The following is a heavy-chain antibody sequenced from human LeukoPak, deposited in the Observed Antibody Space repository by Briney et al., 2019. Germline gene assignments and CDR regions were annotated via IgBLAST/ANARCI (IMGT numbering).Heavy chain of an antibody. V-gene: IGHV3-66*01. CDR1: GFTFSDYY. J-gene: IGHJ4*02. CDR3: ASLYYGGNNFDY. CDR2: IYSGGST. Sequence: PGGSLRLSCAASGFTFSDYYMSWVRQAPGKGLEWVSVIYSGGSTHYADSVKGRFTISRDNSKNTPYLQMNSLRAEDTAVYYCASLYYGGNNFDYWGQGTLVTVSS. D-gene: IGHD4-23*01.